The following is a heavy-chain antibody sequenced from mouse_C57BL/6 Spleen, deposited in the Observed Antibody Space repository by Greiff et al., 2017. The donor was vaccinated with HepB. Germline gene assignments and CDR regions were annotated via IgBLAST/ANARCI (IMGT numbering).Heavy chain of an antibody. D-gene: IGHD2-3*01. Sequence: EVHLVESGGGLVKPGGSLKLSCAASGFTFSSYAMSWVRQTPEKRLEWVAIISDGGSYTYYPDNVKGRFTISRDNAKNNLYLQMSHLKSEDTAMYYCARVADGLAYWGQGTLVTVSA. CDR2: ISDGGSYT. CDR1: GFTFSSYA. CDR3: ARVADGLAY. V-gene: IGHV5-4*01. J-gene: IGHJ3*01.